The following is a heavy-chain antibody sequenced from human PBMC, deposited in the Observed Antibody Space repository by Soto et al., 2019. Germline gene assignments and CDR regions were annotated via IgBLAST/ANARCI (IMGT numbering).Heavy chain of an antibody. Sequence: GGSLRLSCAASGFTFSSYAMGWVRQAPGKGLEWVSAISGSGGSTYYADSVKGRFTISRDNSKNTLYLQMNSLRAEDTAVYYCAKDLFRHYDILTGYSPFDYWGQGTLVTVSS. D-gene: IGHD3-9*01. CDR3: AKDLFRHYDILTGYSPFDY. CDR1: GFTFSSYA. V-gene: IGHV3-23*01. J-gene: IGHJ4*02. CDR2: ISGSGGST.